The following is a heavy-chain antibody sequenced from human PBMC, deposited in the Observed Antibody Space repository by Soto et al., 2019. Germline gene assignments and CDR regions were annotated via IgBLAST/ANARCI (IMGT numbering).Heavy chain of an antibody. CDR1: GYTFHTFG. D-gene: IGHD3-22*01. CDR2: ISTYNDNT. V-gene: IGHV1-18*01. J-gene: IGHJ6*02. CDR3: ARLPSSGYHYHFYAGMDV. Sequence: QVHLEQSGVEVKKPGASVKVTCKASGYTFHTFGISWVRQAPGQGLEWMGWISTYNDNTNYAQKFQGRVTMATDTSTSTGSMELRSLRPDYTAVYYCARLPSSGYHYHFYAGMDVWGQGTTVTVSS.